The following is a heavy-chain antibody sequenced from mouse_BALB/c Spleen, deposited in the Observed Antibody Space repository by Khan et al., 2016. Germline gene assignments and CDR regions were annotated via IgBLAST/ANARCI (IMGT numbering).Heavy chain of an antibody. CDR1: GYSITSDYA. CDR3: ASRNWDVDY. J-gene: IGHJ2*01. Sequence: EVKLEESGPGLVKPSQSLSLTCTVTGYSITSDYAWNWIRQFPGNKLEWMGYISYSGSTSYNPSPKSRISITRDTSKNQFFLQLNSVTTEDTATYDCASRNWDVDYWGQGTTLTVSS. D-gene: IGHD4-1*02. CDR2: ISYSGST. V-gene: IGHV3-2*02.